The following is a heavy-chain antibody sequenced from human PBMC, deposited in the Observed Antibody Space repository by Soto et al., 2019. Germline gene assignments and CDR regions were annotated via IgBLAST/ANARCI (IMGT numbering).Heavy chain of an antibody. CDR3: AREEAGNDALDI. V-gene: IGHV4-38-2*02. D-gene: IGHD1-1*01. CDR2: IYHSGST. CDR1: GYSISSGYY. J-gene: IGHJ3*02. Sequence: SETLSLTCAVSGYSISSGYYRGWIRQPPGKGLEWIGSIYHSGSTYYNPSLKSRVTISVDTSKNQFSLNLRSVTDADTAIYYCAREEAGNDALDIWGQGTLVTVSS.